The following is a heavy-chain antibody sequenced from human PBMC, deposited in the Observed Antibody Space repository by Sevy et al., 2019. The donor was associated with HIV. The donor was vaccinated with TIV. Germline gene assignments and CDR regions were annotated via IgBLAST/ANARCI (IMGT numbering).Heavy chain of an antibody. CDR3: ARSNQWLENDL. V-gene: IGHV3-21*01. J-gene: IGHJ5*02. Sequence: GGSLRLSCAGYGFTFNSYTMNWVRQAPGKGLEWVSSISRTSSYIYYAASLKGRSTISRDSAKNSVFLQMNSLRVEDTAVYYCARSNQWLENDLWGQGTLVTVSS. CDR2: ISRTSSYI. D-gene: IGHD6-19*01. CDR1: GFTFNSYT.